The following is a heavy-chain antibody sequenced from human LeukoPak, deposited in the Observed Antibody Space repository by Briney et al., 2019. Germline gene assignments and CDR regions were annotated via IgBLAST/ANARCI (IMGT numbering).Heavy chain of an antibody. Sequence: GASVKVSCKASGYTFTNYGVSWVRQAPGQGLEWMGWISVYNGNTNYAQKLQGRVTMTTDTSTKIAYVELRSLRSDDTAVYYCARDSYASNSQLVYWGQGTLITVSS. J-gene: IGHJ4*02. D-gene: IGHD4-23*01. CDR3: ARDSYASNSQLVY. CDR2: ISVYNGNT. CDR1: GYTFTNYG. V-gene: IGHV1-18*01.